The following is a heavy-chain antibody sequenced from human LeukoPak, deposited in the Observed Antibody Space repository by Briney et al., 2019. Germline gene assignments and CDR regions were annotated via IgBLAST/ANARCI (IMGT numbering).Heavy chain of an antibody. CDR2: INHSGST. Sequence: SETLSLTCAVNGGSFSGYYWSWIRQPPGKGLEWIGEINHSGSTNYNPSLKSRVTISVDTSKNQFSLKLSSVTAADTAVYYCARVIHYYGSGSPFDYWGQGTLVTVSS. J-gene: IGHJ4*02. V-gene: IGHV4-34*01. CDR3: ARVIHYYGSGSPFDY. D-gene: IGHD3-10*01. CDR1: GGSFSGYY.